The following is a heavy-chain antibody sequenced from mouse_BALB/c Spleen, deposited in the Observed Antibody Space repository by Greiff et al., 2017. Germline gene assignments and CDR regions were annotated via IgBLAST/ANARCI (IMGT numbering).Heavy chain of an antibody. D-gene: IGHD1-2*01. Sequence: VQRVESGPGLVAPSQSLSITCTVSGFSLTSYGVHWVRQPPGKGLEWLGVIWAGGSTNYNSTLMSMLSISKDNSKSQVFLKMNSLQTDDTAMDYCARDSYYGYRDWGQGTTLTVSS. J-gene: IGHJ2*01. V-gene: IGHV2-9*02. CDR2: IWAGGST. CDR1: GFSLTSYG. CDR3: ARDSYYGYRD.